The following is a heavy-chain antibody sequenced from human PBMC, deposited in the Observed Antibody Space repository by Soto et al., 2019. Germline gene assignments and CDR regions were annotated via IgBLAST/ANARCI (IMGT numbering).Heavy chain of an antibody. CDR1: GGFIRSSSYY. V-gene: IGHV4-39*01. D-gene: IGHD2-2*02. CDR2: VYYRGTT. Sequence: PSETLSLTCTVSGGFIRSSSYYWGWIRQPPGKGLEWIGTVYYRGTTYYSPSLKSRLTISVDTSKNQFSLKLTSVTAADTAVYYCARQSPYTGRWTDPWGQGTLVTVSS. CDR3: ARQSPYTGRWTDP. J-gene: IGHJ5*02.